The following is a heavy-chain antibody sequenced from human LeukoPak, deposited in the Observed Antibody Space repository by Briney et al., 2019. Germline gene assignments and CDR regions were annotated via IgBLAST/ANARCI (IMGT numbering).Heavy chain of an antibody. V-gene: IGHV3-23*01. CDR1: GFSFNNYA. J-gene: IGHJ4*02. CDR3: AKDLWSMILVGVVGH. Sequence: GGSLSLSYAASGFSFNNYAMSWLPQAPGKGLEWVSAISGNGGTTSYADSVKGRFTISRDHSKNTLYLQMNSLRVEDTAVYYCAKDLWSMILVGVVGHWGQGTLVTVSS. D-gene: IGHD3-22*01. CDR2: ISGNGGTT.